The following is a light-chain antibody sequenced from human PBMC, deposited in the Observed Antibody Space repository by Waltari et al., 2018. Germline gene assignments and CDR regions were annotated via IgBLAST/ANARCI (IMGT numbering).Light chain of an antibody. CDR3: QQFNSHPVT. J-gene: IGKJ2*01. Sequence: IQLTKSPASPSASVGDRVTITCRASQGIGSYFAWYQQKPGKAPTLLIYGASTLHSGVPPRFSGSGSGTDFTLVISSLQPEDSATYYCQQFNSHPVTFGQGTKLEI. CDR1: QGIGSY. CDR2: GAS. V-gene: IGKV1-9*01.